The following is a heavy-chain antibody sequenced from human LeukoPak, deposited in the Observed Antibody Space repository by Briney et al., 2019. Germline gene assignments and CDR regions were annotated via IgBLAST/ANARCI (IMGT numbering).Heavy chain of an antibody. J-gene: IGHJ3*02. D-gene: IGHD3-10*01. CDR3: AREEYYYGSGSYRGYDAFDI. CDR1: GFTFSSYG. V-gene: IGHV3-33*01. CDR2: KWYDGRNK. Sequence: GGSLRLSCAASGFTFSSYGMHWVRQAPGNGHKKPAVKWYDGRNKNYADTVNGRFTITRDNSKNTLYLQMNSLRAEDTAVYYCAREEYYYGSGSYRGYDAFDIWGQGTMVTVSS.